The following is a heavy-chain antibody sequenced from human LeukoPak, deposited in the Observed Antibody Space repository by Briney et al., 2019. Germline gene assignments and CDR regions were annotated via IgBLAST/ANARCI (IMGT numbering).Heavy chain of an antibody. Sequence: PGGSLRLSCAASGFTFSNHAMSWVRQAPGKGLEWVSVISSSGGSTYYADSVKGRFTISRDNSKNTLHLQMNSLRAEDTAVYYCAKAPQGAVWESYPEYYFDYWGQGTLVTVSS. CDR2: ISSSGGST. D-gene: IGHD3-16*01. V-gene: IGHV3-23*01. J-gene: IGHJ4*02. CDR1: GFTFSNHA. CDR3: AKAPQGAVWESYPEYYFDY.